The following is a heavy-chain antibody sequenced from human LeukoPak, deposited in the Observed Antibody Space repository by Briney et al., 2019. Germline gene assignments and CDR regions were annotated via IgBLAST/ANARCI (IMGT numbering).Heavy chain of an antibody. CDR1: GGSISSSSYY. D-gene: IGHD3-22*01. CDR3: ARVTGYMIEDYF. J-gene: IGHJ4*02. V-gene: IGHV4-61*05. Sequence: SETLSLTCTVSGGSISSSSYYWGWIRQPPGKGLEWIGYIYYSGSTNYNPSLKSRVTISVDTSKNQFSLRLSSVTAADTAVYYCARVTGYMIEDYFWGQGTLVTVSS. CDR2: IYYSGST.